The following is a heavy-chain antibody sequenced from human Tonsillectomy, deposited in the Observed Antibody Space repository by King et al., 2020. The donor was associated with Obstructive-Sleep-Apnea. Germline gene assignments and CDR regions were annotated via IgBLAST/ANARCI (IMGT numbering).Heavy chain of an antibody. D-gene: IGHD3-22*01. CDR3: ARHTTYDSSGYLFDY. CDR1: GYSFTSYW. Sequence: VQLVESGAEVKKPGESLRISCKGSGYSFTSYWISWVRQMPGKGLEWMGRIDPSDSYTNYSPSFQGHVTISADKSISTAYLQWSSLKASDTAMYYCARHTTYDSSGYLFDYWGQGSLVTVSS. J-gene: IGHJ4*02. CDR2: IDPSDSYT. V-gene: IGHV5-10-1*01.